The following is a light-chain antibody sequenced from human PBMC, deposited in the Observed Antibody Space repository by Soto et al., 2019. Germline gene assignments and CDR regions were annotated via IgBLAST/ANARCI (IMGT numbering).Light chain of an antibody. Sequence: DIQMTQSPSSLSASVGDSVTFTCEASQGINNFLNWYQQKPGKAPNLLIYDASTLAPGVPPRFSGSGSETDFTFTISSLQPEDIATYFCQQYDELPLTFGGGTKVEIK. CDR2: DAS. V-gene: IGKV1-33*01. CDR3: QQYDELPLT. CDR1: QGINNF. J-gene: IGKJ4*01.